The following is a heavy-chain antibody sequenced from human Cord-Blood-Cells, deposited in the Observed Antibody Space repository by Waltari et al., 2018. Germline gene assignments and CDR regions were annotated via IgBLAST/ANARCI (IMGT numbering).Heavy chain of an antibody. D-gene: IGHD3-9*01. CDR1: GGSFSGYY. J-gene: IGHJ4*02. V-gene: IGHV4-34*01. CDR2: INHSGST. CDR3: ARRDYDILTGYDY. Sequence: QVQLQQWGAGLLKPSETLSLTCAAYGGSFSGYYWSWIRQPPGKGLEWIWEINHSGSTNYNPSLKSRVTISVDTSKNQFSLKLSSVTAADTAVYYCARRDYDILTGYDYWGQGTLVTVSS.